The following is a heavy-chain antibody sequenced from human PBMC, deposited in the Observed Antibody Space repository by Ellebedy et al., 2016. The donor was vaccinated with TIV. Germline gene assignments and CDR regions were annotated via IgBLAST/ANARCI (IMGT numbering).Heavy chain of an antibody. CDR2: MRQDGGDK. J-gene: IGHJ3*02. Sequence: GESLKISCAASGFSFRSYWMSWVRQAPGKGLEWVANMRQDGGDKYYVDSVKGRFTISRDNAQTSLYLQMNSLGADDTAMYYCASDGSYGDYRSPTHAFVMWGQGTMVSVSS. D-gene: IGHD4-17*01. CDR1: GFSFRSYW. CDR3: ASDGSYGDYRSPTHAFVM. V-gene: IGHV3-7*01.